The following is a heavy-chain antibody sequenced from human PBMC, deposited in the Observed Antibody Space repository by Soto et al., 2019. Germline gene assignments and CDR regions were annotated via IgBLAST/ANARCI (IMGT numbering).Heavy chain of an antibody. V-gene: IGHV1-46*03. J-gene: IGHJ3*02. D-gene: IGHD3-22*01. CDR3: ARVEGMDISGSRDAFDI. Sequence: ASVKVSCKASGYTFTSYYMHWVRQAPGEGLEWMGIINPSGGSTSYAQKFQGRVTMTRDTSTSTVYMELSSLRSEDTAVYYCARVEGMDISGSRDAFDICGQGTMVT. CDR2: INPSGGST. CDR1: GYTFTSYY.